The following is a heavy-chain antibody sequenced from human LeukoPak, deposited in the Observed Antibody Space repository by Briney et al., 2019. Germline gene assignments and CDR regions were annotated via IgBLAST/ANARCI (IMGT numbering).Heavy chain of an antibody. Sequence: PGGSLRLSCAASGFTFSSFSMHWVRQAPGKGLEWLAIISYDGSNQYYGDSVKGRFTISRDNSKNTLYLQMSSLRPEDTAVYYCARPYSSGWSSGWYFDLWGRGTLVTVSS. CDR3: ARPYSSGWSSGWYFDL. J-gene: IGHJ2*01. D-gene: IGHD6-25*01. CDR2: ISYDGSNQ. CDR1: GFTFSSFS. V-gene: IGHV3-30-3*01.